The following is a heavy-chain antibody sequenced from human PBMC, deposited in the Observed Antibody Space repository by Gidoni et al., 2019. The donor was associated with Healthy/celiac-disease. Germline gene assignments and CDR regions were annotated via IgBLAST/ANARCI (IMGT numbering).Heavy chain of an antibody. V-gene: IGHV1-69*01. D-gene: IGHD5-18*01. CDR2: IIPIFGTA. CDR3: ARASGDTAAYYYYYGMDV. J-gene: IGHJ6*02. CDR1: GGTFSSSA. Sequence: QVQLVQSGAEVKKPGSSVKVSCKASGGTFSSSAISWVRQAPGQGLEWMGGIIPIFGTANYAQKFQGRVTITADESTSTAYMELSSLRSEDTAVYYCARASGDTAAYYYYYGMDVWGQGTTVTVSS.